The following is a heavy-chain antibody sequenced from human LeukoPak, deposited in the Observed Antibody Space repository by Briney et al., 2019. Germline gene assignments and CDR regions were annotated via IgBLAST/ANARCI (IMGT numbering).Heavy chain of an antibody. Sequence: SGGSLRLSCAASGFTFRSYWMTWVRQYPGKGLGWVANIKQDGSETYYADSVKGRFTISRDNAKRSLYLQMNSLRAEDTAVYYCARDGELGSPADAFDIWGQGTMVTVSS. CDR1: GFTFRSYW. D-gene: IGHD1-26*01. V-gene: IGHV3-7*01. CDR3: ARDGELGSPADAFDI. J-gene: IGHJ3*02. CDR2: IKQDGSET.